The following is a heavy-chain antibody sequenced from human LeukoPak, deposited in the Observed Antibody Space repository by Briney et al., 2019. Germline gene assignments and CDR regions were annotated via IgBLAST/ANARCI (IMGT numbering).Heavy chain of an antibody. Sequence: GGSLRLSCVASGFTFDEYAMHWVRQGPGKGLEWVSGISWNSGSVGYADSVKGRFTISRDDAENSLYLQMNSLRAEDTAVYYCAELGITMIGGVWGKGTTVTISS. J-gene: IGHJ6*04. CDR1: GFTFDEYA. V-gene: IGHV3-9*01. CDR2: ISWNSGSV. CDR3: AELGITMIGGV. D-gene: IGHD3-10*02.